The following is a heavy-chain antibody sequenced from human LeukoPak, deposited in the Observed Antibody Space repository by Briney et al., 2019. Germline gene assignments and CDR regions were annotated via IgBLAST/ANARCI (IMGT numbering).Heavy chain of an antibody. CDR2: IYSGGST. Sequence: PGGSLRLSCAASGFTVSSNYMSWVRQAPGKGLEWVSVIYSGGSTYYADSVKGRFTISRDNSKNTLYLLVNSLRAEDTAVYYCARSPRAYDHYFDCWGQGTLVTVSS. V-gene: IGHV3-53*01. CDR1: GFTVSSNY. D-gene: IGHD3-22*01. J-gene: IGHJ4*02. CDR3: ARSPRAYDHYFDC.